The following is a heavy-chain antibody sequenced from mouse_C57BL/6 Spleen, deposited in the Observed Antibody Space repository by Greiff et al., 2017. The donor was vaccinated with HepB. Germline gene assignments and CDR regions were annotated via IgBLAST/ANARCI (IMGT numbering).Heavy chain of an antibody. D-gene: IGHD1-1*01. CDR3: ARQEITTVVASDY. CDR2: ISSGGSYT. J-gene: IGHJ2*01. Sequence: EVKLVESGGDLVKPGGSLKLSCAASGFTFSSHGMSWVRQTPDKRLEWVATISSGGSYTYYPDSVKGRFTISRDNAKNALYLQMSSLKSEDTAMYYCARQEITTVVASDYWGQGTTLSVAS. CDR1: GFTFSSHG. V-gene: IGHV5-6*02.